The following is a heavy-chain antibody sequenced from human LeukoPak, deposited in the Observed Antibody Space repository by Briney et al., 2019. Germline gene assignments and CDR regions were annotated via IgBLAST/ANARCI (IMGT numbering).Heavy chain of an antibody. J-gene: IGHJ6*03. Sequence: PGGSLRLSCAASGFTFHNNGMSWVRQAPGKGLEWVSAISGSSVSTYHAESVKGRVTISRDNSKNTLHLQMNSLRAEDTAVYYCASRYCSSTSCYKYYYYYMDVWGKGTTVTVSS. CDR1: GFTFHNNG. CDR3: ASRYCSSTSCYKYYYYYMDV. V-gene: IGHV3-23*01. CDR2: ISGSSVST. D-gene: IGHD2-2*02.